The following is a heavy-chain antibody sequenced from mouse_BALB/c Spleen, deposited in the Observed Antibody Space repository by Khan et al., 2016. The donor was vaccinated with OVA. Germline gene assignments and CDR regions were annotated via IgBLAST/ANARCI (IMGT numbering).Heavy chain of an antibody. D-gene: IGHD2-14*01. J-gene: IGHJ3*01. CDR2: IRSGGNT. CDR1: GFSLTTYG. CDR3: ARKSYMYVFTY. Sequence: QMQLEEPGPGLVQPSQSLSITCTVSGFSLTTYGIHWVRQSPGKGLEWLGVIRSGGNTDYKAAFISSLIITKDNSTSKVFFTLDSLQADDTPVYYWARKSYMYVFTYWGQGTLVTVSA. V-gene: IGHV2-2*01.